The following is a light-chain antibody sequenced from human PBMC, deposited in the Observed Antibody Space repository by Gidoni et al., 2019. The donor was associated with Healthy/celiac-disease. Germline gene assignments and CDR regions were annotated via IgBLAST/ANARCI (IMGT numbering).Light chain of an antibody. J-gene: IGLJ3*02. Sequence: QSVLTQPPSVSGAPGRRVTISCTGSSSNIGANYDVHWYQQFPGTAPKLLIFANSNRPSGVPDRFSGSKSGTSASLAITGLQAEDEADYYCQSYDRSLSGFWVFGGGTKLTVL. CDR1: SSNIGANYD. CDR2: ANS. CDR3: QSYDRSLSGFWV. V-gene: IGLV1-40*01.